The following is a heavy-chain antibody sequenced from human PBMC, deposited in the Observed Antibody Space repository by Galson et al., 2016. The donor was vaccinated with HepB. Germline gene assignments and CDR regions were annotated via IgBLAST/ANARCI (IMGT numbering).Heavy chain of an antibody. J-gene: IGHJ1*01. CDR3: VYRRIIPVAIESFHH. V-gene: IGHV2-5*01. CDR1: GFSLSSSGVG. Sequence: PALVKPTQTLTLACTFSGFSLSSSGVGVGWIRQPPGKALEWLALIYWNDDKRYSPSLKRRLTITKDTFRNQVVLTLTNMDPVDTASYYCVYRRIIPVAIESFHHWGQGTLVTVSS. CDR2: IYWNDDK. D-gene: IGHD2-2*01.